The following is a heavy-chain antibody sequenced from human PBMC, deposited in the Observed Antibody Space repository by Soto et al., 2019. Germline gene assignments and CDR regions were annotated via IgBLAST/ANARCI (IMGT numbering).Heavy chain of an antibody. J-gene: IGHJ4*02. CDR3: ARSLSVYTAMVYGY. CDR2: IYYSGST. CDR1: GGSISSGGYY. Sequence: QVQLQESGPGLVKPSQTLSLTCTVSGGSISSGGYYWSWIRQHPGKGLEWIGYIYYSGSTYYNPSLRGRVTISVDTSKNQFSLKLSSVTAADTAVYYCARSLSVYTAMVYGYWGQGTLVTVSS. D-gene: IGHD5-18*01. V-gene: IGHV4-31*03.